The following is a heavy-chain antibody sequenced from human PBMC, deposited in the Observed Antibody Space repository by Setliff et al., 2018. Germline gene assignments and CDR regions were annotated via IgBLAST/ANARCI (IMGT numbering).Heavy chain of an antibody. J-gene: IGHJ4*02. Sequence: PGESLKVSCKASGYNFTGFYLYWVRQAPGQGLEWVGWINPKSGHTNYGEKFQGRVNLTRDTSISTAYMEVTSMTSDDTALYYCVVGDKVRGVPLNYWGRGTLVTVSS. CDR3: VVGDKVRGVPLNY. CDR1: GYNFTGFY. V-gene: IGHV1-2*02. D-gene: IGHD3-10*01. CDR2: INPKSGHT.